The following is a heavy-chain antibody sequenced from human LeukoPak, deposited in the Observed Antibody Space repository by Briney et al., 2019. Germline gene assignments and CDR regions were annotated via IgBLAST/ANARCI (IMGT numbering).Heavy chain of an antibody. D-gene: IGHD3-22*01. CDR3: ARDRLVVVGDLDY. CDR1: GFTFSSYW. Sequence: GGSLRLSCAASGFTFSSYWMSWVRQAPGKGLEWVANIKQDGSEKYYVDSVKGRFTISRDNAKNSLYLQMNSLRAEDTAVYYCARDRLVVVGDLDYWGQGTLVTVSS. CDR2: IKQDGSEK. J-gene: IGHJ4*02. V-gene: IGHV3-7*01.